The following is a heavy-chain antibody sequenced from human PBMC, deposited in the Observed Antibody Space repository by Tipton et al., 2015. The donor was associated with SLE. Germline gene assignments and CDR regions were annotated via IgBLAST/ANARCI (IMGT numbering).Heavy chain of an antibody. CDR2: IYYSGST. V-gene: IGHV4-39*01. CDR3: ARQDDYCSSTSCLGY. D-gene: IGHD2-2*01. CDR1: GGSFSSYY. Sequence: LRLSCAVYGGSFSSYYWGWIRQPPGKGLEWIGSIYYSGSTYYNPSLKSRVTISVGTSKNQFSLKLSSVTAANTAVYYCARQDDYCSSTSCLGYWGQGTLVTVSS. J-gene: IGHJ4*02.